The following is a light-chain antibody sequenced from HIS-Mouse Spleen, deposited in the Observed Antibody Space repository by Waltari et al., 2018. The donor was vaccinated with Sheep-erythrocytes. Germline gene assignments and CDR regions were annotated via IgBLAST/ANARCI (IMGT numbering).Light chain of an antibody. CDR3: CSYAGSYNHV. CDR1: SRDVCGYNY. J-gene: IGLJ1*01. CDR2: YVS. V-gene: IGLV2-11*01. Sequence: QSALTQPRSVSGSPGQSVTISCTGPSRDVCGYNYVSCYQQHPGKAPKLMIHYVSKRHEGVPDRFSGSKSGHTASLTISGRQAEDEADYYCCSYAGSYNHVFATGTKVTVL.